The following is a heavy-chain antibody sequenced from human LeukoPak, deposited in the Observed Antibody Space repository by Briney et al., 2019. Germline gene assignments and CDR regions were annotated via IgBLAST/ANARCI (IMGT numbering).Heavy chain of an antibody. CDR3: ARDPPYYYDSSGYYRLDY. CDR1: GYTFTGYY. J-gene: IGHJ4*02. Sequence: GASVKVSCKASGYTFTGYYMHWVRQAPGQGLEWMGWISAYNGNTNYAQNLQGRVTMTTDTSTTTAYMELRSLRSDDAAVYYCARDPPYYYDSSGYYRLDYWGQGTLVTVSS. D-gene: IGHD3-22*01. CDR2: ISAYNGNT. V-gene: IGHV1-18*04.